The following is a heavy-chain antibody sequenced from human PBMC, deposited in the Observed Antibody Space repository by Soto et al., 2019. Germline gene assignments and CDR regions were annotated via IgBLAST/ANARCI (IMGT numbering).Heavy chain of an antibody. CDR2: ISAYNGNT. Sequence: ASVKVSCTASGYTFTSYGISWVRQAPGQGLEWMGWISAYNGNTNYAQKLQGRVTMTTDTSTSTAYMELRSLRSDDTAVYYCARAAAAGIKWFDPCGQGTLVPVSS. CDR3: ARAAAAGIKWFDP. D-gene: IGHD6-13*01. J-gene: IGHJ5*02. CDR1: GYTFTSYG. V-gene: IGHV1-18*04.